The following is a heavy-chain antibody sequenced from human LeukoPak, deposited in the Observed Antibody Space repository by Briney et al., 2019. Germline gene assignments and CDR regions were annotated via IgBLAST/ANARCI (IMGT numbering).Heavy chain of an antibody. J-gene: IGHJ4*02. CDR1: GFTFSSYS. V-gene: IGHV3-21*04. CDR3: AKASGFTVTPGYFDY. CDR2: ISSSSSYI. Sequence: PGGSLRLSCAASGFTFSSYSMNWVRQAPGKGLEWVSSISSSSSYIYYADSVKGRFTISRDNAKNSLYLQMNSLRAEDTALYYCAKASGFTVTPGYFDYWGQGTLVTVSS. D-gene: IGHD4-17*01.